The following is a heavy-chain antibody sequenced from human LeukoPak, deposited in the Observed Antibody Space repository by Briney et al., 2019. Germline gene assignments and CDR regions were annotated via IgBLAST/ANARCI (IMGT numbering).Heavy chain of an antibody. D-gene: IGHD5-18*01. V-gene: IGHV3-53*01. Sequence: GGSLRLSCAASGFTVSSNYMSWVRQAPGKGLEWVSVIYSDGRIHYADSVKGRFTISRDDSKNTLYLQMNSLRAEDTAVYYSARESGYSYGLAGFFDYWGQGTLVTVSS. CDR3: ARESGYSYGLAGFFDY. CDR2: IYSDGRI. J-gene: IGHJ4*02. CDR1: GFTVSSNY.